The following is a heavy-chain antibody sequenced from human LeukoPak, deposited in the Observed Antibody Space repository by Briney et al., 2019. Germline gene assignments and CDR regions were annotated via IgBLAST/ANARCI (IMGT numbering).Heavy chain of an antibody. D-gene: IGHD3-3*01. CDR3: ARQMYYDFWSGYSTFDY. J-gene: IGHJ4*02. CDR2: ISSSGNTI. CDR1: GFTFSSYE. Sequence: GGSLRLSCEASGFTFSSYEMNWVRQAPGKGLEWVSYISSSGNTIYYADSVKGRFTISRDNAKNSLYLQINSLRAEDTAVYYCARQMYYDFWSGYSTFDYWSQGTLVTVSP. V-gene: IGHV3-48*03.